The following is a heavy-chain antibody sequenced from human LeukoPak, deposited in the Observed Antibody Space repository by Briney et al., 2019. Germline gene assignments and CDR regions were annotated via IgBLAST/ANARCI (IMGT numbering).Heavy chain of an antibody. J-gene: IGHJ4*02. V-gene: IGHV3-11*01. CDR3: ARGIAVAATRDY. Sequence: GGSLRLSCTGSGFNFGGYYLAWIRQAPGKGLEWVSHISTGSDTRYYVDSVKGRFSIYRDNARSSMFLQMNGLRVDDTAVYYCARGIAVAATRDYWGQGVLVTVSS. D-gene: IGHD6-19*01. CDR2: ISTGSDTR. CDR1: GFNFGGYY.